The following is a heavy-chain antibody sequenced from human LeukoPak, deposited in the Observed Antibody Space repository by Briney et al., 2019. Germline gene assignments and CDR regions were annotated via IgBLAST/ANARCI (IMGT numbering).Heavy chain of an antibody. V-gene: IGHV3-23*01. Sequence: GGSLRLSCAASGFTFSSYGMSWVRQAPGKGLEWVSAISGSGGSTYYADSVKGRFTISRDNAKNAVYLQMNNLRDDDTAVYYCARDKIEGATYFDYWGQGILVTVSS. CDR1: GFTFSSYG. CDR3: ARDKIEGATYFDY. D-gene: IGHD1-26*01. CDR2: ISGSGGST. J-gene: IGHJ4*02.